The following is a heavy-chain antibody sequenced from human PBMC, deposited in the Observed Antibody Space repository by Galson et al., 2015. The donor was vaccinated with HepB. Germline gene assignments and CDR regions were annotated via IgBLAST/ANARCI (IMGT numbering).Heavy chain of an antibody. Sequence: SLRLSCAASGFIFYDYTIHWVRQAPGRGLEWVSLVNPRGITYYVDSARGRFTVSRDNSKHSVYLQMNSLRTEDTAFYYCAKEMSTIFWDSWGQGTLVTVSS. CDR3: AKEMSTIFWDS. CDR2: VNPRGIT. V-gene: IGHV3-43*01. D-gene: IGHD5-24*01. CDR1: GFIFYDYT. J-gene: IGHJ4*02.